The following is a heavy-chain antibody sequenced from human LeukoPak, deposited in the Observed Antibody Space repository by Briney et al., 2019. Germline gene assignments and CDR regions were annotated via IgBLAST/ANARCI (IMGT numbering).Heavy chain of an antibody. V-gene: IGHV3-7*01. CDR2: IKQDGSEK. J-gene: IGHJ4*02. CDR1: GFTFSNAW. CDR3: ALLGKYSGSYDY. D-gene: IGHD1-26*01. Sequence: PGGSLRLSCAASGFTFSNAWMSWVRQAPGKGLEWVANIKQDGSEKYYVDSVKGRFTISRDNAKNSLYLQMNSLRAEDTAVYYCALLGKYSGSYDYWGQGTLVTVSS.